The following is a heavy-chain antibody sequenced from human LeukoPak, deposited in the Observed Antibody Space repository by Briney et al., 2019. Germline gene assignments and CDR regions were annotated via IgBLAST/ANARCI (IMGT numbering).Heavy chain of an antibody. Sequence: GSLRLYRAASGFTFSSYAMRWVRQAPGKELEWVSAISGSGGSTYYPDSVKGRCTISRDNSQNTLYLQMNSLGDEATDVYYCARPNNYDSSGYYFGYWGQGTLVTVSS. CDR2: ISGSGGST. J-gene: IGHJ4*02. D-gene: IGHD3-22*01. CDR3: ARPNNYDSSGYYFGY. CDR1: GFTFSSYA. V-gene: IGHV3-23*01.